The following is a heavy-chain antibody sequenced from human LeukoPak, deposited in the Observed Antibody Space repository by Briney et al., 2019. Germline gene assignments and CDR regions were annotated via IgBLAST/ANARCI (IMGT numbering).Heavy chain of an antibody. CDR1: GFTFSSYW. Sequence: GGSLRLSCAASGFTFSSYWMSWVRQAPGKGLEWVANIEQDGSEKYYVDSVKGRFTISRDNAKNSLYLQMNSLRAEDTAVYYCAKGCSTSCYRADYWGQGTLVTVSS. J-gene: IGHJ4*02. V-gene: IGHV3-7*03. D-gene: IGHD2-2*01. CDR3: AKGCSTSCYRADY. CDR2: IEQDGSEK.